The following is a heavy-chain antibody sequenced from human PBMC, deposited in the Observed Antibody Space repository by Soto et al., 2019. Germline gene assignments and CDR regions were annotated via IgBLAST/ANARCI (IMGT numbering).Heavy chain of an antibody. CDR3: AAAAKTYYYYGMDV. CDR1: GFTLTSSA. V-gene: IGHV1-58*01. CDR2: IVVGSGNT. J-gene: IGHJ6*02. Sequence: SVKGSCKASGFTLTSSAVQWVRQALGQRLEWIGWIVVGSGNTNYAQKFQERVTITRDMSTSTAYMELSSLRSEDTAVYYCAAAAKTYYYYGMDVWGQWTTVTVSS.